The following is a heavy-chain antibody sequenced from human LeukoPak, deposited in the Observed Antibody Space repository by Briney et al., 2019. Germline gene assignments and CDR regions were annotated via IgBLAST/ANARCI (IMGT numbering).Heavy chain of an antibody. Sequence: GGSLRLSCTTPGFTFGDYAVSWVRQAPGKGLVWVSRINSDGSTTTYADSVKGRFTISRDNAKNTLYLQMNSLRAEDTAVYYCARGRGTIYMFDYWGQGTLVTVSS. CDR2: INSDGSTT. J-gene: IGHJ4*02. CDR1: GFTFGDYA. D-gene: IGHD2/OR15-2a*01. CDR3: ARGRGTIYMFDY. V-gene: IGHV3-74*01.